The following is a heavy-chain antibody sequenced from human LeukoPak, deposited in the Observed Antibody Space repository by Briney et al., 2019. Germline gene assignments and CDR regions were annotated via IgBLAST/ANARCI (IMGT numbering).Heavy chain of an antibody. CDR2: ISVSGGST. V-gene: IGHV3-23*01. Sequence: GGPLSLSCGASGFTLSIYAMTWVRQAPGKGLQWVSTISVSGGSTYYADSVKRRFTISRDTSKSTLYLQMNSLRAEDTAVYYCAKALTVTDAFDIWGQGTVVTVSS. CDR3: AKALTVTDAFDI. CDR1: GFTLSIYA. D-gene: IGHD4-17*01. J-gene: IGHJ3*02.